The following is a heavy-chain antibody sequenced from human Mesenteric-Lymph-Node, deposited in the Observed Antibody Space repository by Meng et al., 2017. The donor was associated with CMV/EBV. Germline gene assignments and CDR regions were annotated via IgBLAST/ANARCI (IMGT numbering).Heavy chain of an antibody. CDR2: IYYSGST. Sequence: SETLSPTCTVPGGSISSGGYYWSWILQRPGKGLEWIGYIYYSGSTYYNPSLKSRVTISVDTSKNQFSLKVTSVTAADTAVYYCARELGPSMLVVDPRGQGTLVTVSS. D-gene: IGHD3-22*01. J-gene: IGHJ5*02. CDR1: GGSISSGGYY. CDR3: ARELGPSMLVVDP. V-gene: IGHV4-31*03.